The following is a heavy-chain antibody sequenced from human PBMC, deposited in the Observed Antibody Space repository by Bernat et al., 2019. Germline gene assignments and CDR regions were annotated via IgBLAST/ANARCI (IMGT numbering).Heavy chain of an antibody. J-gene: IGHJ6*02. CDR2: IYYSGST. D-gene: IGHD3-22*01. Sequence: PSETLSLTCTVSGGSISSSSYYWGWIRQPPGKGLEWIGSIYYSGSTYYNPSLKSRVTISVDTSKNQFSLKLSSVTAADTAVYYCARQSKIVVVTYYYYGMDVWGQGTTVTVSS. CDR1: GGSISSSSYY. V-gene: IGHV4-39*01. CDR3: ARQSKIVVVTYYYYGMDV.